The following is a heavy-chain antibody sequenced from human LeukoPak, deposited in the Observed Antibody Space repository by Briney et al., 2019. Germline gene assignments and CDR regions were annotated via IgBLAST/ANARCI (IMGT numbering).Heavy chain of an antibody. V-gene: IGHV1-46*01. J-gene: IGHJ5*02. D-gene: IGHD3/OR15-3a*01. CDR2: INPSGGST. Sequence: ASVKVSCKASGYTFTSYYMHWVRQAPGQGLEWMGIINPSGGSTSYAQKFQGRVTMTRDMSTSTVYMELSSLRSEDTAVYYCARALRVDRYWLDPWGQGTLVTVSS. CDR3: ARALRVDRYWLDP. CDR1: GYTFTSYY.